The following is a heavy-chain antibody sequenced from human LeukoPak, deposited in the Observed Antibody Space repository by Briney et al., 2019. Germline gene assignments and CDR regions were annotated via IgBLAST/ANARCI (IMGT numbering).Heavy chain of an antibody. Sequence: GGSLRLSCEASGFTFNSYGINWVRQAPGRGLEWVSSFSGSDGRTNFADSVKGRFAISTDNSKNTLYLQMNSLRAEDTAVYYCAKGLGGATTLSGHWGQGTLVTVSS. CDR3: AKGLGGATTLSGH. J-gene: IGHJ4*02. V-gene: IGHV3-23*01. CDR2: FSGSDGRT. D-gene: IGHD1-26*01. CDR1: GFTFNSYG.